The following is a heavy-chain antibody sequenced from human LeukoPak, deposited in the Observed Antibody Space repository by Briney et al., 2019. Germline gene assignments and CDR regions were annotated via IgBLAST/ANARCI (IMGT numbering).Heavy chain of an antibody. CDR3: ARLGSGSYSSWFDP. Sequence: SETLSLTCTVSGGSISSSSYYWGWIRQPPGKGLEWIGSIYYSGSTYYNPSLKSRVTISVDTSKNQFSLKLSSVTAADTAVYYCARLGSGSYSSWFDPWGQGTLVTVSS. D-gene: IGHD3-10*01. V-gene: IGHV4-39*07. J-gene: IGHJ5*02. CDR2: IYYSGST. CDR1: GGSISSSSYY.